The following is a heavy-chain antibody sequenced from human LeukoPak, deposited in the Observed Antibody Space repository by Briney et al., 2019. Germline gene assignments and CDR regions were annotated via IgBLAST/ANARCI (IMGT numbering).Heavy chain of an antibody. V-gene: IGHV3-23*01. CDR1: GFTFSSYA. Sequence: GGSLRLSCAASGFTFSSYAMSWVRQAPGKGLEWVSAISGSGGSTYYADSVKGRFTISRDNSKNTLYLQMNSLRAEDTAVYYCARDRRDYYDSSGYYPSNAFDIWGQGTMVTVSS. CDR2: ISGSGGST. J-gene: IGHJ3*02. D-gene: IGHD3-22*01. CDR3: ARDRRDYYDSSGYYPSNAFDI.